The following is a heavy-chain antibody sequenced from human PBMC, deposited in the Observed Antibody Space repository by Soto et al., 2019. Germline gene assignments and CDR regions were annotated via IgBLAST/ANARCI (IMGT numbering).Heavy chain of an antibody. CDR2: IGGGVGNS. J-gene: IGHJ4*02. CDR3: AKRSGLSSSWYAFVY. D-gene: IGHD6-13*01. V-gene: IGHV3-23*01. Sequence: GGSLRLSCATSGFTFSTYAMSWVRQAPGKGLDWVAAIGGGVGNSYYAESVKGRFTISRDNSKNTLYLQLNSLSAEDTAVYYCAKRSGLSSSWYAFVYWGPGTLVTVSS. CDR1: GFTFSTYA.